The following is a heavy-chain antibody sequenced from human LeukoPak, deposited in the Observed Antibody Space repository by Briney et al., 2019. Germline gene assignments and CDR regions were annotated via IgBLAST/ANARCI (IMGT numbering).Heavy chain of an antibody. V-gene: IGHV1-8*01. CDR3: ARGQGLRYFDWLLSPAYYYYYGMDV. Sequence: ASVKVSCKASGYTFTSYDINWVRQATGQGLEWMGWMNPNSGNTGYAQKFQGRVTMTRNTSIRTAYMELSSLRSEDTAVYYCARGQGLRYFDWLLSPAYYYYYGMDVWGQGTTVTVSS. D-gene: IGHD3-9*01. CDR2: MNPNSGNT. J-gene: IGHJ6*02. CDR1: GYTFTSYD.